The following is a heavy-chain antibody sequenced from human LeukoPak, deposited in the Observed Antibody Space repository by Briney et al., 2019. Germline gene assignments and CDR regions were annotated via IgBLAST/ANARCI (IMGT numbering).Heavy chain of an antibody. V-gene: IGHV3-33*01. J-gene: IGHJ4*02. D-gene: IGHD5-24*01. CDR3: AREGVGYTRLLDY. CDR2: IWYDGSNK. Sequence: PGRSLRLSCAASGFTFSSYGMHWVRQAPGKGLEWVAVIWYDGSNKYYADSVKGRFTISRDNSKNTLYLQMNSLRAEDTAVYYCAREGVGYTRLLDYWGQGTLVTVSS. CDR1: GFTFSSYG.